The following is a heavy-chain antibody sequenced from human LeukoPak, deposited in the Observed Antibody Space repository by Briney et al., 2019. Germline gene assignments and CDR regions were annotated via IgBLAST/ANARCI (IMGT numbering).Heavy chain of an antibody. V-gene: IGHV4-39*07. Sequence: SETLSLTCTVSGGSISSTIYYWGWIRQPPGKGLEWIGSIYYRGSTYYNPSLKSRVAISVDTSKNQFSLKLSSVTAADTAVYYCARVVGYYYGSGSPKRRSKDAFDIWGQGTMVTVSS. CDR3: ARVVGYYYGSGSPKRRSKDAFDI. CDR1: GGSISSTIYY. D-gene: IGHD3-10*01. CDR2: IYYRGST. J-gene: IGHJ3*02.